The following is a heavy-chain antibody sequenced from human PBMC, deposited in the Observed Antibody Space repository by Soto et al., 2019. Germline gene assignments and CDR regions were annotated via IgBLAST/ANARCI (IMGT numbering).Heavy chain of an antibody. J-gene: IGHJ5*02. CDR2: IYTSGST. V-gene: IGHV4-4*07. CDR3: ARGDTMVRGVPQPWFDP. Sequence: PSETLSLTCTVSGGSISSYYWSWIRQPAGKGLEWIGRIYTSGSTNYNPSLKSRVTMSVDTSKNQFSLKLSSVTAADTAVYYCARGDTMVRGVPQPWFDPWGQGTLVTVS. D-gene: IGHD3-10*01. CDR1: GGSISSYY.